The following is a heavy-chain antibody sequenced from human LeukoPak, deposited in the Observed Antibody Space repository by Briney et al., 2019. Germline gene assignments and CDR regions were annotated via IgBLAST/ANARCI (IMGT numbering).Heavy chain of an antibody. CDR2: IKQDGSEK. V-gene: IGHV3-7*01. Sequence: GGSLRLSCAASEFTFSTYWMSWVRQAPGKGLEWVANIKQDGSEKDYVDALKGRFTISRDNAKNSLYLQMNSLRAEDTAVYYCARWLELMRNFDWWGQGTLVTVPS. J-gene: IGHJ4*02. D-gene: IGHD5-24*01. CDR1: EFTFSTYW. CDR3: ARWLELMRNFDW.